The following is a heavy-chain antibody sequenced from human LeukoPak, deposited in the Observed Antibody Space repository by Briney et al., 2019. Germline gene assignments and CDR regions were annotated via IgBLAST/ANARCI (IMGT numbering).Heavy chain of an antibody. CDR2: VYSGGST. CDR3: ARMRGDGHNFMSY. D-gene: IGHD5-24*01. J-gene: IGHJ4*02. CDR1: GFTVSSNY. V-gene: IGHV3-53*01. Sequence: GGSLRLSCAASGFTVSSNYMSWVRQAPGKGLEWVSVVYSGGSTYYADSVKGRFTISRDISKNMLYLQINSLRAEDTAVYYCARMRGDGHNFMSYWGQGTLVTVSS.